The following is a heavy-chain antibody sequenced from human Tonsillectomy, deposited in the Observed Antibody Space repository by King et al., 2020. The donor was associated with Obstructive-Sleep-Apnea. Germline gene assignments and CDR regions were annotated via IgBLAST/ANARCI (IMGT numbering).Heavy chain of an antibody. D-gene: IGHD1-26*01. CDR3: AKEGGKTGARWFDP. J-gene: IGHJ5*02. V-gene: IGHV4-39*07. CDR2: ISHSGRT. Sequence: QLQESGPRLVKPSETLSLICTVSGGSITSGSYYWGWIRQPPGKGLEWIASISHSGRTFYSPSLESRVRISVDTSKNQFSLILRSVTAADTAVYYCAKEGGKTGARWFDPWGQGTLVTVSS. CDR1: GGSITSGSYY.